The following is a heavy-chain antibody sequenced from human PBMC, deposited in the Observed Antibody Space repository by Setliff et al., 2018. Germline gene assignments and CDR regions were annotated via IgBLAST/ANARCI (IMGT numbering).Heavy chain of an antibody. V-gene: IGHV4-39*01. CDR3: VKPTWAGEVSSPFAFWFES. CDR1: GGSITSRSYY. Sequence: SETLSLTCSVSGGSITSRSYYWGWIRQSPGKGLEWLGTIYYRGTTYYNSSLRSRVSISTDTSKNEFSLRLSSVTAADTAVYYCVKPTWAGEVSSPFAFWFESWGQGTLVTVSS. D-gene: IGHD3-3*01. J-gene: IGHJ5*01. CDR2: IYYRGTT.